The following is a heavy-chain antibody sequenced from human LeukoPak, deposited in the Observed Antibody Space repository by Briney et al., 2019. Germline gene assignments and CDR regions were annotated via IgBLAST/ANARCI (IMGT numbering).Heavy chain of an antibody. V-gene: IGHV1-2*02. CDR1: GYTFTGYY. D-gene: IGHD3-3*01. CDR2: INPNNGGT. Sequence: ASVKVSCKASGYTFTGYYMHWVRQAPGQGLEWMGWINPNNGGTNYAQKFQGRVTMTRDTSISTAYMELSRLRSDDTAVYYCARDLDGLRFLEWLLPQDYWGQGTLVTVSS. CDR3: ARDLDGLRFLEWLLPQDY. J-gene: IGHJ4*02.